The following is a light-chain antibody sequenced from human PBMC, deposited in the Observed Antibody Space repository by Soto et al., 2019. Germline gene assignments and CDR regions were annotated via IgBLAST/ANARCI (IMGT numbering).Light chain of an antibody. CDR3: ASYTTSSTVI. V-gene: IGLV2-14*01. Sequence: QSALTQPASVPGSPGQSITISCTGTSSDVGGYTYVSWYQQHPGKAPKLMIYEVSNRPSGVSNRFSGSKSGSTASLTISGLQTEDEADYYCASYTTSSTVIFGGGTKLTVL. CDR1: SSDVGGYTY. CDR2: EVS. J-gene: IGLJ2*01.